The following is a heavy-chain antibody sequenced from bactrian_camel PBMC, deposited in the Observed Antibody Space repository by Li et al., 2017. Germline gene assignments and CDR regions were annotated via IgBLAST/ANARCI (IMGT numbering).Heavy chain of an antibody. V-gene: IGHV3S55*01. Sequence: HVQLVESGGGSVQAGGSLRLSCTASGFTFDGADMGWYRQAPGNECELVPSISRNGNIYYADSVKGRFTISQDNAKNTLQLQMNSLKPEDTAKYTVRLIYHARATTATYGARISKVDERILDTITLWDYRGQGTQVTVS. CDR2: ISRNGNI. D-gene: IGHD5*01. J-gene: IGHJ4*01. CDR3: RLIYHARATTATYGARISKVDERILDTITLWDY. CDR1: GFTFDGAD.